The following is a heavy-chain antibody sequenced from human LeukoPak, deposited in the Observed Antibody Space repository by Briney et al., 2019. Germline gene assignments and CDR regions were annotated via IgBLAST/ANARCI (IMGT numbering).Heavy chain of an antibody. V-gene: IGHV4-59*08. CDR3: ARHTRGYSGSDGPQFDY. J-gene: IGHJ4*02. CDR1: GGSISSYD. D-gene: IGHD5-12*01. CDR2: SHYSGIT. Sequence: SETLSLTCTVSGGSISSYDWSWIRQPPGKGLEWIAYSHYSGITNYNPSRKRRVTISVDKSKNKSSLQLSSVPAADPAIYYCARHTRGYSGSDGPQFDYWGQGTLVTVSS.